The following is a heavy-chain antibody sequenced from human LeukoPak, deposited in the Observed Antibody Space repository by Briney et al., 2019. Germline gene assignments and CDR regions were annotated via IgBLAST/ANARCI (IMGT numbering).Heavy chain of an antibody. D-gene: IGHD6-6*01. V-gene: IGHV3-30*02. CDR3: AKGSSSSLVQAVY. J-gene: IGHJ4*02. CDR1: GFTFSSYG. Sequence: GGSLRLSRAASGFTFSSYGMHWVRQAPGKGLEWVAFIRYDGSNKYYADSVKGRFTISRDNSKNTLYLQMNSLRAEDTAVYYCAKGSSSSLVQAVYWGQGTLVTVSS. CDR2: IRYDGSNK.